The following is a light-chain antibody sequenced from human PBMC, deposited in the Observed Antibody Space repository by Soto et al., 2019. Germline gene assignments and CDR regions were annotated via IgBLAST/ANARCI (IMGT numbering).Light chain of an antibody. J-gene: IGLJ1*01. CDR3: NSYTSKSTGV. CDR1: SSDVGGYNY. V-gene: IGLV2-14*01. CDR2: EVS. Sequence: QSALTQPASVPGSPGQSITISCTGTSSDVGGYNYVSWYQQHPGKAPERIIYEVSNRPSGVSNRFSGSKSGNTASLTISGLQAEDEADYYCNSYTSKSTGVFGTGTKVTVL.